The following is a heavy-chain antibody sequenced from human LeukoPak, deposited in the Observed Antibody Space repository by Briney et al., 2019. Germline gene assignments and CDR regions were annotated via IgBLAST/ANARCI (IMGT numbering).Heavy chain of an antibody. Sequence: ASVKVSCKASGYTFTSYGISRVRQAPGQGLEWMGWISAYNGNTKYAQKLQGRVTMTTDTSTSTAYMELRSLRSDDTAVYYCASSKWSAGGDYYHYMDVWGKGTTVTVSS. D-gene: IGHD6-13*01. CDR1: GYTFTSYG. CDR2: ISAYNGNT. V-gene: IGHV1-18*01. J-gene: IGHJ6*03. CDR3: ASSKWSAGGDYYHYMDV.